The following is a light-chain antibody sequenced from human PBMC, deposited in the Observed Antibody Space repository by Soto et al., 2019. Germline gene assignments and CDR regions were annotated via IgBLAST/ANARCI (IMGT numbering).Light chain of an antibody. Sequence: SYELTQAPSMSVSPGQTARITCSGDALPNQYAYWYQQKPGQAPVLVIYRDSERPSGIPERFSGSSSGTTVTLTISGVQADDEADYYCQSADSSGSYPVVFGGGTKLTVL. CDR3: QSADSSGSYPVV. J-gene: IGLJ2*01. CDR1: ALPNQY. V-gene: IGLV3-25*03. CDR2: RDS.